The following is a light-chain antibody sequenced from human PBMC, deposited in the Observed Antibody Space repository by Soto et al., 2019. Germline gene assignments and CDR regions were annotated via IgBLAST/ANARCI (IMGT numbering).Light chain of an antibody. CDR3: CSYAGSYTRWV. V-gene: IGLV2-11*01. CDR2: DVS. CDR1: SSDVGGYNY. Sequence: VLTQPRSVSGSPGQSVTISCTGTSSDVGGYNYVSWYQQHPGKAPKLMIYDVSKRPSGVPDRFSGSKSGNTASLTISGLQAEDEADYYCCSYAGSYTRWVFGGGTKLTVL. J-gene: IGLJ3*02.